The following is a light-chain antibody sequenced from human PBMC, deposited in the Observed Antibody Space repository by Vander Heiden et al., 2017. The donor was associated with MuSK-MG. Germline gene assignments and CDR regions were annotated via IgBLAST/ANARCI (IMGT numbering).Light chain of an antibody. V-gene: IGLV2-8*01. CDR2: EVS. Sequence: QSALTQSPSASGSPGQSVTISCTGTSSDVGDSDHVSWYQQYPGRAPKLIIYEVSKRPSGVPDRFSGSKSGNTASLTVSGLQAEDEADYYCHSYAHTNNVFGGGTRLTVL. CDR1: SSDVGDSDH. J-gene: IGLJ2*01. CDR3: HSYAHTNNV.